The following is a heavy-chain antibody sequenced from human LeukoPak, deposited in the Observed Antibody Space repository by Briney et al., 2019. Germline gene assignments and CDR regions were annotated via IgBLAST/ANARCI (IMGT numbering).Heavy chain of an antibody. CDR1: GYSITSHY. CDR2: IFAGGTT. J-gene: IGHJ3*02. D-gene: IGHD3-10*01. CDR3: ARGLWFGEQDGLGI. V-gene: IGHV4-59*11. Sequence: SETLSLTCVVSGYSITSHYWSWIRQSPGKGLEWIGNIFAGGTTNYNPSLKSRASISMDTSKNQFSLKMTSVTAADTAIYFCARGLWFGEQDGLGIWGPGTVVTVAS.